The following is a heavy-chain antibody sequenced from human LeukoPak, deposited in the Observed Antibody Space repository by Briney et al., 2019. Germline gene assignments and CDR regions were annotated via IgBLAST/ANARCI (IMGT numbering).Heavy chain of an antibody. J-gene: IGHJ4*02. D-gene: IGHD3-22*01. V-gene: IGHV4-59*08. CDR3: ARHRFASVVILDH. Sequence: SETLSLTCTVSGGSVSSFYWSWLRQPPGKELEWIGNVYNSGTTNYNPSLKRRVTISVDTSKNLLSLQLRSVTAADTAVYYCARHRFASVVILDHWGRGALVTVSS. CDR1: GGSVSSFY. CDR2: VYNSGTT.